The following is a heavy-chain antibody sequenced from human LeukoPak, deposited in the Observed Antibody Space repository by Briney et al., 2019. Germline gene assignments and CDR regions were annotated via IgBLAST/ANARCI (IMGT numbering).Heavy chain of an antibody. J-gene: IGHJ4*02. Sequence: PGGSLRLSCAASGLTFRNYGMHWVRQAPGKGLEWVAFIWYDGSNKYYVDSVKGRFTISRDNSKNTLYLQMSSLRVDDAAVYYCVKGAENYSDSKSDYWGQGTLVIVSS. CDR3: VKGAENYSDSKSDY. D-gene: IGHD3-22*01. CDR1: GLTFRNYG. CDR2: IWYDGSNK. V-gene: IGHV3-30*02.